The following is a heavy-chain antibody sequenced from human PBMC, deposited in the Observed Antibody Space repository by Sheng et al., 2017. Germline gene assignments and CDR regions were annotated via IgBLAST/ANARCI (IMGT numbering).Heavy chain of an antibody. CDR3: GRDRSGNYLGPFDY. CDR1: GFTFNNYG. J-gene: IGHJ4*02. CDR2: IWYDGSNK. V-gene: IGHV3-33*01. D-gene: IGHD1-26*01. Sequence: QVQLVESGGGVVQPGVSLRLSCAASGFTFNNYGMHWVRQAPGKGLEWVAVIWYDGSNKNYADSVKGRFTVSRDNSKNMLYLQMNSLRAEDTAVYHCGRDRSGNYLGPFDYWGQGMLVTVSS.